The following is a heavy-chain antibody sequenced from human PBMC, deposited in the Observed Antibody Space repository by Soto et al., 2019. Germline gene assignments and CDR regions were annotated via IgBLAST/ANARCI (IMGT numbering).Heavy chain of an antibody. CDR1: GGSLSGYY. J-gene: IGHJ4*02. V-gene: IGHV4-34*01. CDR3: ARGQEGVVATH. Sequence: QVQLQQWGAGLLKPSETLSLNCAVTGGSLSGYYWSWIRQPPGKGLEWIGEVKDGGHTNYSPSLRGRVTISADTSNNQCSPRLNSVTAADTGVYFCARGQEGVVATHWDQGSLVTVSS. CDR2: VKDGGHT. D-gene: IGHD5-12*01.